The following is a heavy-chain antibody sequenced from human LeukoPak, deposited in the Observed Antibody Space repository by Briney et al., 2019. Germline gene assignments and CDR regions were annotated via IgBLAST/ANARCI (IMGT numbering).Heavy chain of an antibody. CDR1: GDSASSSPYY. Sequence: PSETLSLTCSVSGDSASSSPYYWGWIRQPPGKGLEWIGNTFSTSTLYNASLRSRVTILVDTSKNQFSLKLTSATAADTAIYYCARYKFHNYFDPWGQGTLVVVSS. CDR3: ARYKFHNYFDP. CDR2: TFSTST. D-gene: IGHD5-24*01. V-gene: IGHV4-61*01. J-gene: IGHJ5*02.